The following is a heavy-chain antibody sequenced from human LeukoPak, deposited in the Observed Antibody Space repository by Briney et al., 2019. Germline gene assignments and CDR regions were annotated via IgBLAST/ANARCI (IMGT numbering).Heavy chain of an antibody. J-gene: IGHJ3*01. V-gene: IGHV3-20*01. D-gene: IGHD3-10*01. Sequence: GGSLRLSCVASGFTFDDYSMTWVRQAPGKGLEWVSGIYWNGGNTSYRDSVRGRFTISRDNAKQSLHLQMDSLRAEDTAFYHCARVGPHAFDLWGRGTMVIVSS. CDR3: ARVGPHAFDL. CDR1: GFTFDDYS. CDR2: IYWNGGNT.